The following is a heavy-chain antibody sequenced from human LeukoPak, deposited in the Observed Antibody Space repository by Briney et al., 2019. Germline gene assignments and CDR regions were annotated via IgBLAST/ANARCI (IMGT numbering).Heavy chain of an antibody. J-gene: IGHJ2*01. CDR3: AKAIAAAGTNWYFDL. V-gene: IGHV3-9*02. D-gene: IGHD6-13*01. Sequence: GRSLRLSCAASGFTSDDYAMHWVRQAPGKGLEWVSGISWNSGSIGYADSVKGRFTISRDNAKNSLYLQMNSLRAEDTALYYCAKAIAAAGTNWYFDLWGRGTLVTVSS. CDR1: GFTSDDYA. CDR2: ISWNSGSI.